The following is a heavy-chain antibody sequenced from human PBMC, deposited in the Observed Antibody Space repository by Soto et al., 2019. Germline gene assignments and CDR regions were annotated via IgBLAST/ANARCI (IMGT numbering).Heavy chain of an antibody. J-gene: IGHJ4*02. CDR3: ARAVEGEYGGYGLDY. Sequence: GGSLRLSCAASGFTFSSYAMSWVRQAPGKGLEWVSAISGSGGSTYYADSVKGRFTISRDNAKNSLYLQMNSLRGEDTAVYYCARAVEGEYGGYGLDYWGQGTLVTVSS. V-gene: IGHV3-23*01. D-gene: IGHD5-12*01. CDR2: ISGSGGST. CDR1: GFTFSSYA.